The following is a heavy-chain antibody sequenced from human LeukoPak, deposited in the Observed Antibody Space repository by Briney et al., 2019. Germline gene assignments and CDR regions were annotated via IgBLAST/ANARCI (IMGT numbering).Heavy chain of an antibody. V-gene: IGHV3-23*01. Sequence: GGSLRLSCAASGFTFSRNAMSWVRQAPGKELEWVSSLSGSGGDTYYADSVKGRFTISRDNSKNTVYLQMNSLRAEDTAVYYCAKDPYGTRYFDHWGQGTLVTVSS. CDR1: GFTFSRNA. CDR3: AKDPYGTRYFDH. CDR2: LSGSGGDT. J-gene: IGHJ4*02. D-gene: IGHD2-2*01.